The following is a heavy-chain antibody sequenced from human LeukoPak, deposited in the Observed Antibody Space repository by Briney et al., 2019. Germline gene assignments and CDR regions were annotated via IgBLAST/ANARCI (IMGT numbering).Heavy chain of an antibody. CDR2: ISTSGNNK. CDR1: GFTFSIYE. J-gene: IGHJ4*02. V-gene: IGHV3-48*03. CDR3: ARGTGFDY. Sequence: GGSLRLSCAASGFTFSIYEMNWVRQAPGKGLEWVSYISTSGNNKYYADSVKGRFTISRDNAKNSRYLQMNSLRAEDTAVYYCARGTGFDYWGQGTLLTVSS. D-gene: IGHD1-1*01.